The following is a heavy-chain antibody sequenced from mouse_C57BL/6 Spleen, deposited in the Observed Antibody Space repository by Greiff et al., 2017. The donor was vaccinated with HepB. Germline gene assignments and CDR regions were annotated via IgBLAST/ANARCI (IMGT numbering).Heavy chain of an antibody. CDR3: ARGEDYDRAWFAY. CDR1: GYTFTDYY. Sequence: VQLQQSGPELVKPGASVKISCKASGYTFTDYYMNWVKQSHGKSLEWIGDINPNNGGTSYNQKFKGKATLTVDKSSSTAYMELRSLTSEDSAVYYCARGEDYDRAWFAYWGQGTLVTVSA. CDR2: INPNNGGT. V-gene: IGHV1-26*01. J-gene: IGHJ3*01. D-gene: IGHD2-4*01.